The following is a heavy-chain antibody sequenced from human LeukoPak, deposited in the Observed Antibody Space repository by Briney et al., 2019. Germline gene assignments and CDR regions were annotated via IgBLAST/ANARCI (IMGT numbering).Heavy chain of an antibody. V-gene: IGHV3-33*01. CDR2: IWYDGSNK. D-gene: IGHD2-15*01. CDR3: AREEGGSYDYAFDI. J-gene: IGHJ3*02. Sequence: GGSLRLSCAASGFTFSSYGMHWVRQAPGKGLEWVAVIWYDGSNKYYADSVKGRFTISRDNSKNTLYLQMNSLRAEDTAVYYCAREEGGSYDYAFDIWGQGTMVTVSS. CDR1: GFTFSSYG.